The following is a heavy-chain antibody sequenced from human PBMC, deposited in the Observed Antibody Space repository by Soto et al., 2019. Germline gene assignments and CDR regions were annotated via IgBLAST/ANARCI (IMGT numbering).Heavy chain of an antibody. Sequence: EVELVESGGVLVEPGGSLRLSCAASGFAFTNAWMTWVRQAPGKALEWIGRIRSQIDGGTTDYAGPVKGRFTISRDDSKNTLYLQMKSLKIEDTAVYYCTTVAYGEYVSDYWGQGTLVTVSS. CDR2: IRSQIDGGTT. V-gene: IGHV3-15*01. CDR3: TTVAYGEYVSDY. CDR1: GFAFTNAW. D-gene: IGHD4-17*01. J-gene: IGHJ4*02.